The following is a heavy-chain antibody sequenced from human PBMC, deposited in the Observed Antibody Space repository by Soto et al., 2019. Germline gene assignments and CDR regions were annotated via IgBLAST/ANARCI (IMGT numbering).Heavy chain of an antibody. V-gene: IGHV1-69*13. Sequence: SVKVSCKASGGTFSSYAISWVRQAPGQGLEWMGGIIPIFGTANYAQKFQGRVTITADESTSTAYMELSSLRSEDTAVYYCARVGPHDYGDYWWFDPWGQGTLGTVS. D-gene: IGHD4-17*01. CDR2: IIPIFGTA. CDR3: ARVGPHDYGDYWWFDP. CDR1: GGTFSSYA. J-gene: IGHJ5*02.